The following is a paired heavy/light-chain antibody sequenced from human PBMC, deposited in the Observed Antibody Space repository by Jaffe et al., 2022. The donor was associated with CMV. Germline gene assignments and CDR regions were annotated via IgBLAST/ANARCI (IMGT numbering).Heavy chain of an antibody. D-gene: IGHD5-12*01. Sequence: QVQLQESGPGLVKPSETLSLTCTVSGGSISSYYWSWIRQPPGKGLEWIGYIYYSGSTNYNPSLKSRVTISVDTSKNQFSLKLSSVTAADTAVYYCATAAPSGYDVYYYYMDVWGKGTTVTVSS. CDR1: GGSISSYY. CDR3: ATAAPSGYDVYYYYMDV. CDR2: IYYSGST. J-gene: IGHJ6*03. V-gene: IGHV4-59*01.
Light chain of an antibody. CDR1: QSVSSN. Sequence: EIVMTQSPATLSVSPGERATLSCRASQSVSSNLAWYQQKPGQAPRLLIYGASTRATGIPARFSGSGSGTEFTLTISSLQSEDFAVYYCQQYNNWPPFFGPGTKVDIK. V-gene: IGKV3-15*01. CDR3: QQYNNWPPF. CDR2: GAS. J-gene: IGKJ3*01.